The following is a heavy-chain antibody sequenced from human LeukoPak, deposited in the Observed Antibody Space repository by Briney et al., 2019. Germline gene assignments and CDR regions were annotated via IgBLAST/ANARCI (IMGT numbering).Heavy chain of an antibody. CDR1: GYSFTSQD. D-gene: IGHD2-2*02. CDR2: ISPDNGNA. CDR3: TLYNY. V-gene: IGHV1-3*03. J-gene: IGHJ4*02. Sequence: ASVKVSCKTSGYSFTSQDMHWVRQAPGQRLEWVGCISPDNGNAQYSQEFLGRVTITRDTSARTAYMELSSLRSEDMAVYYCTLYNYWGQGTLVTVSS.